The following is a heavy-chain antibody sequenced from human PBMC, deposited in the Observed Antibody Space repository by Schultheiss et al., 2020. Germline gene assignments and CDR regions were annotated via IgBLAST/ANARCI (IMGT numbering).Heavy chain of an antibody. CDR3: ARDRSSSSIHYYYGMDV. CDR1: GFTFSSYW. D-gene: IGHD6-6*01. CDR2: IKEDGNEK. J-gene: IGHJ6*02. Sequence: GGSLRLSCAASGFTFSSYWMSWVRQAPGKGLEWVANIKEDGNEKYYVDSVKGRFTISRDNAKNSLYLQMNSLRAEDTAVYYCARDRSSSSIHYYYGMDVWGQGTTVTVYS. V-gene: IGHV3-7*01.